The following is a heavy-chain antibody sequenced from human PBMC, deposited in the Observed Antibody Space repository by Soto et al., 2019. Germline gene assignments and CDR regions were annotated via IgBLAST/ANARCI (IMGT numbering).Heavy chain of an antibody. CDR2: IIPIFGTS. J-gene: IGHJ6*02. D-gene: IGHD3-10*01. CDR3: AREGGSGNYRYYAMDV. CDR1: GGTFSSYA. Sequence: QVQLVQSGAEVKKPGSSVKVSCKASGGTFSSYAISWVRQAPGQGLEWMGGIIPIFGTSNYAQKFQGRVTITADESTSTAYMELCSLRSEDTAVYYCAREGGSGNYRYYAMDVWGQGTTVTVSS. V-gene: IGHV1-69*12.